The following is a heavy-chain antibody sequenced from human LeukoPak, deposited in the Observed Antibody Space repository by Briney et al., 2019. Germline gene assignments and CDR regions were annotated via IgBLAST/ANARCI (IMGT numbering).Heavy chain of an antibody. V-gene: IGHV4-4*07. CDR3: ARDSGTTGEVKYDP. CDR2: IYGSGST. D-gene: IGHD3-10*01. Sequence: SEPLSLTCTVSGVSISSYWSWIRQPAGPGLEWIGRIYGSGSTTYNLSLERRVSMSIDTSKNQFSLQLMSVAAADTAVYYCARDSGTTGEVKYDPWGQGTLVTVSS. J-gene: IGHJ5*02. CDR1: GVSISSY.